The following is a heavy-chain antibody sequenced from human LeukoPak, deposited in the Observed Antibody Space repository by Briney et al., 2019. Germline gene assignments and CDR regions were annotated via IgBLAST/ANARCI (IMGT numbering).Heavy chain of an antibody. CDR2: IYYSGST. CDR1: GGSISSYY. J-gene: IGHJ4*02. V-gene: IGHV4-59*08. Sequence: SETLSLTCTVSGGSISSYYWSWIRKPPGKGLEWSGYIYYSGSTNYNPSLKSRVTISVDTSKNQFSLKLSSVTAADTAVYYCARQFGVVGSGFDYWGQGTLVTVSS. CDR3: ARQFGVVGSGFDY. D-gene: IGHD3-3*01.